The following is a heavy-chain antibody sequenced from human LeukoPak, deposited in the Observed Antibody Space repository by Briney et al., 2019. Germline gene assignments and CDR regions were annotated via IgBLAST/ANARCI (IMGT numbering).Heavy chain of an antibody. J-gene: IGHJ4*02. Sequence: ASVKVSCKASGYTFTGYYMHWVRQAPGQGLEWMGWINPNSGGTNYAQKFQGWVTMTRDTSISTAYMELSRLRSDDTAVYYCARGGYYDFWSGYSHWGQGTLVTVSS. V-gene: IGHV1-2*04. D-gene: IGHD3-3*01. CDR3: ARGGYYDFWSGYSH. CDR1: GYTFTGYY. CDR2: INPNSGGT.